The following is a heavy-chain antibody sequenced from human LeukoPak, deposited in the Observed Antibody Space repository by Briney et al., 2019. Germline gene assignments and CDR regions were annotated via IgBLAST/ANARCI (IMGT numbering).Heavy chain of an antibody. V-gene: IGHV1-69*01. CDR3: ALGSSWSNYYYYYYMDV. J-gene: IGHJ6*03. CDR2: IIPIFGTA. D-gene: IGHD6-13*01. Sequence: ASVKVSCKASGGTFSSYAISWVRQAPGQGLEWMGGIIPIFGTANYAQKFQGRVTITADESTSTAYMELSSLRSEDTAVYYCALGSSWSNYYYYYYMDVWGKGTTVTVSS. CDR1: GGTFSSYA.